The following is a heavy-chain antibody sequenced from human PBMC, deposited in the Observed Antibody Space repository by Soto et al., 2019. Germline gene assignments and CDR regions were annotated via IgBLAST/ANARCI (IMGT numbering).Heavy chain of an antibody. CDR1: GYMFTSYG. CDR3: VRDLDGSGSYYTDY. D-gene: IGHD3-10*01. J-gene: IGHJ4*02. CDR2: ISAYNGNI. V-gene: IGHV1-18*01. Sequence: ASVKVSCKASGYMFTSYGINWVRQAPGQGLEWMGWISAYNGNIKYAQNFQGRVTMTTDTSTSTAYMEMRSLRCDDTAVYYCVRDLDGSGSYYTDYWGPGTLVTVSS.